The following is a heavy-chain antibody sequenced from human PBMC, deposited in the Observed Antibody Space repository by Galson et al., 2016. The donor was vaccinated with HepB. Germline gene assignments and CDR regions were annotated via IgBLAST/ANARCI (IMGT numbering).Heavy chain of an antibody. CDR2: INTYNGDT. J-gene: IGHJ2*01. CDR1: GYTFNKYG. CDR3: AREGAYYDSRERYFDL. D-gene: IGHD3-22*01. Sequence: SVKVSCKASGYTFNKYGISWVRQAPGQGLEWMGWINTYNGDTDFAQNLRGRLTMTTETSTSTAYMELRSLRPDDTAVYFCAREGAYYDSRERYFDLWGRGTLVTVSS. V-gene: IGHV1-18*01.